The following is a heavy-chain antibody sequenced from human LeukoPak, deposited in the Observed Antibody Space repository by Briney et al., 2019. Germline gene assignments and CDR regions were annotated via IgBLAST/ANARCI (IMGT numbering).Heavy chain of an antibody. V-gene: IGHV4-59*08. CDR3: ARSPCSSTSCYHFDAFDI. CDR2: IYYSGST. CDR1: GGSISSYY. J-gene: IGHJ3*02. Sequence: SETLSLTCTVSGGSISSYYWSWIRQPPGKGLEWIGYIYYSGSTNYNPSLKSRVTISVDTSKNQFSLKLSSVTAADTAVYYCARSPCSSTSCYHFDAFDIWGQGTMVTVSS. D-gene: IGHD2-2*01.